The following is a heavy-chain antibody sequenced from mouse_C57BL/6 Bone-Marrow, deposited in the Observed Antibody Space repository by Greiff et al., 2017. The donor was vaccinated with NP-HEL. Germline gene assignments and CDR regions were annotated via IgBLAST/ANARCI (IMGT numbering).Heavy chain of an antibody. D-gene: IGHD2-5*01. CDR3: ARSSYSNYPYYFDY. CDR1: GYTFTSYW. Sequence: VQLQQSGAELVKPGASVKMSCKASGYTFTSYWITWVKQRPGQGLEWIGDIYPGSGSTNYNEKFKSKATLTVDTSSSTAYMQLSSLTSEDSAVYYCARSSYSNYPYYFDYWGQGTTLTVSS. CDR2: IYPGSGST. J-gene: IGHJ2*01. V-gene: IGHV1-55*01.